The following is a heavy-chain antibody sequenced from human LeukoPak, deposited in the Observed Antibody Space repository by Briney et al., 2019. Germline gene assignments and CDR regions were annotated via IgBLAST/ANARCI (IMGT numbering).Heavy chain of an antibody. V-gene: IGHV1-18*04. CDR3: ARDQDTAMGFRGRTRSFDP. J-gene: IGHJ5*02. D-gene: IGHD5-18*01. CDR2: ISAYNGNT. Sequence: ASVKVSCKASGYTFTSYGISWVRQAPGQGLEWMGWISAYNGNTNYAQKLQGRVTMTTDTSTSTAYMELRSLRSDDTAVYYCARDQDTAMGFRGRTRSFDPWGQGTLVTASS. CDR1: GYTFTSYG.